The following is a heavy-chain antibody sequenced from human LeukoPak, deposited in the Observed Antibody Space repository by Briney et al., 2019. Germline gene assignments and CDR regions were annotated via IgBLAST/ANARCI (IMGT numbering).Heavy chain of an antibody. CDR1: GFTFSSYG. J-gene: IGHJ4*02. Sequence: GRSLRLSCAASGFTFSSYGMHWVRQAPGKGLEWVAVIWYDGSNKYYADSVKGRFTISRDNSKNTLYLQMNSLRAEDTAVYYCARGGSSGWYALGYWGQGTLVTVSS. CDR3: ARGGSSGWYALGY. V-gene: IGHV3-33*01. D-gene: IGHD6-19*01. CDR2: IWYDGSNK.